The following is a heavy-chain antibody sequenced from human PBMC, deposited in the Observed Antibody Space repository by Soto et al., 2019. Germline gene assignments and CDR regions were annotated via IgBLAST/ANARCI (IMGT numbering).Heavy chain of an antibody. CDR3: ARGVMITFGGVIVPSWIDY. V-gene: IGHV4-30-4*01. J-gene: IGHJ4*02. D-gene: IGHD3-16*02. Sequence: SETLSLTCTVSGGSISSGDYYWSWIRQPPGKGLEWIGYIYYSGSTYYNPSLKSRVTISVDTSKNQFSLKLSSVTAADTAVYYCARGVMITFGGVIVPSWIDYWGQGTLVTVSS. CDR1: GGSISSGDYY. CDR2: IYYSGST.